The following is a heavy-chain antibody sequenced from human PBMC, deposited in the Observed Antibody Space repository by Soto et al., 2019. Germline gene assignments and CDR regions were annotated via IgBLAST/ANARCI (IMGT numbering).Heavy chain of an antibody. V-gene: IGHV4-30-4*01. Sequence: SETLSLTCTVSGGSISSGDYYWSWIRQPPGKGLEWIGYIYYSGSTYYNPSLKSRVTISVDTSKNQFSLKLSSVTAADTAVYYCARAEDYSNYFGYWGQGTLVTVSS. D-gene: IGHD4-4*01. CDR3: ARAEDYSNYFGY. CDR1: GGSISSGDYY. J-gene: IGHJ4*02. CDR2: IYYSGST.